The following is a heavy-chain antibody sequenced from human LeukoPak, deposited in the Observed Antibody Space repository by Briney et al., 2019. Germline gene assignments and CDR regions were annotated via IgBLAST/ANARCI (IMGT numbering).Heavy chain of an antibody. CDR3: AKDKDENWFDP. V-gene: IGHV3-9*01. CDR2: ISWKSAGI. CDR1: GFTFHDYA. J-gene: IGHJ5*02. Sequence: GRSLRLSCAASGFTFHDYAMHWVRQAPGKGLEWVSGISWKSAGIVYADSVKGRFTISRDNAKNSLYLQMNSLRAEDTALYYCAKDKDENWFDPWGQGTLVTVSS.